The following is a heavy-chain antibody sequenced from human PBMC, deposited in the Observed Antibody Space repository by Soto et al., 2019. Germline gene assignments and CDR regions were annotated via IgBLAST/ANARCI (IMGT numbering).Heavy chain of an antibody. J-gene: IGHJ4*02. CDR1: GYTFSGYD. V-gene: IGHV1-2*04. CDR3: ARTHCSSISCYVGSWDY. Sequence: QVQLVQSGAEVKKPGASVKVSCKASGYTFSGYDMHWVRQAPGQGLEWMGWISPNSGDTNYAQKFQGWVTMTRDTSISTAYMELSRLRSDYTAVYYCARTHCSSISCYVGSWDYWGQGTLVTVSS. CDR2: ISPNSGDT. D-gene: IGHD2-2*01.